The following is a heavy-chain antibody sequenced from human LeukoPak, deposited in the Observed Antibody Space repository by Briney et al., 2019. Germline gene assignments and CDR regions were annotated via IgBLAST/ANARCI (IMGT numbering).Heavy chain of an antibody. CDR2: INHSGST. J-gene: IGHJ4*02. Sequence: SGTLSLTCAVYGGSFSGDYWSWSRQPPGKGLEWIGEINHSGSTNYNASLKSRVTISVDTSKNQFSLKLSSVTAADTAVYYCARLPTGYYYDSSGYPLYYFDYWGQGTLVTVSS. D-gene: IGHD3-22*01. V-gene: IGHV4-34*01. CDR3: ARLPTGYYYDSSGYPLYYFDY. CDR1: GGSFSGDY.